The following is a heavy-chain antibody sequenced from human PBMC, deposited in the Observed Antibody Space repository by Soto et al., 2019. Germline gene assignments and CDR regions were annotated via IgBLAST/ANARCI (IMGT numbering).Heavy chain of an antibody. Sequence: QVQLVESGGGVVQPGRSLRLSCAASGFTFSSYAMHWVRQAPGKGLEWVAVISYDGSNKYYADSVKGRFTISRDNSKNTLYLQMNSLRAEDTAVYYCARDSAQYYDSSGYYGYWGQGTLVTVSS. CDR1: GFTFSSYA. J-gene: IGHJ4*02. D-gene: IGHD3-22*01. CDR2: ISYDGSNK. V-gene: IGHV3-30-3*01. CDR3: ARDSAQYYDSSGYYGY.